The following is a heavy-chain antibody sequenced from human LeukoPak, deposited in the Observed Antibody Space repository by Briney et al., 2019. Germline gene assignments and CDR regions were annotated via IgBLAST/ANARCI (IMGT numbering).Heavy chain of an antibody. J-gene: IGHJ4*02. CDR1: GFTFDDYA. D-gene: IGHD4-17*01. V-gene: IGHV3-9*01. CDR2: ISWNSGSI. CDR3: AKDATYGDSYFDY. Sequence: TGGSLRLSCAASGFTFDDYAMHWVRQAPGKGLEWVSGISWNSGSIGYADSVKGRFSISRDNAKNSLYLQMNSLRAEDTALYYCAKDATYGDSYFDYWGQGTLVTVSS.